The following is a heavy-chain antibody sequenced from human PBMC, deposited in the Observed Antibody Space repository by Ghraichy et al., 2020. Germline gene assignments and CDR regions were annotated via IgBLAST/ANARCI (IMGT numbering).Heavy chain of an antibody. CDR2: IYYSGST. V-gene: IGHV4-39*01. J-gene: IGHJ4*02. Sequence: SETLSLTCIVSGGSISSSDYYWGWVRQPPGKGLEWIGSIYYSGSTYYNLSLKTRVTISVDTSKNQFSLKLRSVTAADTAVYYCARRKAARPGPFDYWGQGTLVTVSS. D-gene: IGHD6-6*01. CDR3: ARRKAARPGPFDY. CDR1: GGSISSSDYY.